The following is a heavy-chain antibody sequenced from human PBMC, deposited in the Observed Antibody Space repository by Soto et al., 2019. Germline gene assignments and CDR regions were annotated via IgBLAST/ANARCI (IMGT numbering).Heavy chain of an antibody. CDR2: INPADSDT. CDR1: GYSFTNYW. CDR3: VRPDSTGYYSH. D-gene: IGHD3-9*01. V-gene: IGHV5-51*01. J-gene: IGHJ4*02. Sequence: GESLKISCKGSGYSFTNYWIDWVRQMPGKGLEWMGIINPADSDTRYSPSFQGQVTVSVDKSISTAYLQRGSLKASDTAMYYCVRPDSTGYYSHWGQGTPVTVSS.